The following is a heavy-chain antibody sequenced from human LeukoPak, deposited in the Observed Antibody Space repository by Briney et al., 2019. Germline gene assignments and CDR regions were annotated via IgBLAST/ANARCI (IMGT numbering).Heavy chain of an antibody. CDR1: GGSFSGYY. D-gene: IGHD5-24*01. CDR2: INHSGST. V-gene: IGHV4-34*01. Sequence: SETLSLTCAVYGGSFSGYYWSWIRQPPGKGLEWIGEINHSGSTNYNPSLKSRVTMSIDTSKNQFSLKLSSVTAADTAVYYCARDFRGNYGSRGMDVWGQGTTVTVFS. CDR3: ARDFRGNYGSRGMDV. J-gene: IGHJ6*02.